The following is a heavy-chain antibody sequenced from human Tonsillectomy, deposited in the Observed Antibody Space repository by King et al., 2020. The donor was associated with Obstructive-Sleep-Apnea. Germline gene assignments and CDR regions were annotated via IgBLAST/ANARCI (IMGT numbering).Heavy chain of an antibody. CDR3: ARHRGVEDYGGYGDYFDY. Sequence: VQLQESGPGLVKPSETLSVTCTVSADSISNYYWSWIRQPPGKGLEWIGYMYYSWNTNYNPSLKSRVTISVDTSKIQFSLGLSSVTAADTAVYYCARHRGVEDYGGYGDYFDYWGQGTLVTVSS. D-gene: IGHD5-12*01. V-gene: IGHV4-59*08. CDR1: ADSISNYY. J-gene: IGHJ4*02. CDR2: MYYSWNT.